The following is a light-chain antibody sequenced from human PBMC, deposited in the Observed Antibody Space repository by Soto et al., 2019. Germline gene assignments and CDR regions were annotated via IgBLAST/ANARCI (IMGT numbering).Light chain of an antibody. Sequence: IMMTQSPATLSVSPEERATLSCRASQSVGSNLAWYQQKPGQAPRLLIYGASTWATGIPARFSGSGSGTEFTLTISSLQSEDFAVYYCQQYSDWPRTFGHGTKVDIK. V-gene: IGKV3D-15*01. J-gene: IGKJ1*01. CDR3: QQYSDWPRT. CDR1: QSVGSN. CDR2: GAS.